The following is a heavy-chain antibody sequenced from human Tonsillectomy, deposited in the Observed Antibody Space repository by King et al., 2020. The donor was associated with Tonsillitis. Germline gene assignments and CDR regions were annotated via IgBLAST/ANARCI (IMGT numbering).Heavy chain of an antibody. J-gene: IGHJ4*02. D-gene: IGHD6-19*01. Sequence: VQLQQWGAGLLKPSETLSLTCAVYGGSFSGYYWSWIRQPPGKGLEWIGEINHSGSTNYNPSLKSRVTIVDTSKNQFSLKLSSVTAADTAVYYCARGGYSSGFYYFDYWGQGTLVTVSS. CDR1: GGSFSGYY. CDR3: ARGGYSSGFYYFDY. CDR2: INHSGST. V-gene: IGHV4-34*01.